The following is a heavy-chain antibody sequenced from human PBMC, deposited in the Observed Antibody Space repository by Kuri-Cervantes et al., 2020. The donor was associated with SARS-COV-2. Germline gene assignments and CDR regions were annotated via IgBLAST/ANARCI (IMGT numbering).Heavy chain of an antibody. D-gene: IGHD2-2*02. Sequence: SETLSLTCTVSGGSINSYYWSWIRQPPGKGLEWIGSIYHSGSTYYNPSLKSRVTISVDTSKNQFSLKLSSVTAADTAVYYCARDVLGYCSSTSCYNGYYYYGMDVWGQGTTVTVSS. CDR2: IYHSGST. CDR1: GGSINSYY. V-gene: IGHV4-38-2*02. CDR3: ARDVLGYCSSTSCYNGYYYYGMDV. J-gene: IGHJ6*02.